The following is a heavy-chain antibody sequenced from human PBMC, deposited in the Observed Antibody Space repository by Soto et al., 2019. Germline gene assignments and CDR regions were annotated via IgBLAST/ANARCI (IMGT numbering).Heavy chain of an antibody. J-gene: IGHJ6*02. CDR3: ARRHFYHFWSGSVQMDV. D-gene: IGHD3-3*01. V-gene: IGHV4-61*03. CDR1: GGSVSRGTYQ. Sequence: QVQLQESGPGLVRPSETLSLTCTVSGGSVSRGTYQWSWIRQSPGKGLEWIGHIHYTGNTNNKPSIKTRVSISVDTSKKHFSLKPTSVTAEDTALYFCARRHFYHFWSGSVQMDVLGQGTAVTVSS. CDR2: IHYTGNT.